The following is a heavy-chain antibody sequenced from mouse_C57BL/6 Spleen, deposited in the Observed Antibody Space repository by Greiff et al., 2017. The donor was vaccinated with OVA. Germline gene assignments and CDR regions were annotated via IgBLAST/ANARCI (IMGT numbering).Heavy chain of an antibody. CDR1: GFTFNTYA. J-gene: IGHJ1*03. Sequence: EVHLVESGGGLVQPKGSLKLSCAASGFTFNTYAMHWVRQAPGKGLEWVARIRSKSSNYATYYADSVKDRFTISRDDSQSMLYLQMNNLKTEDTAMYYCGRVGGGYYDWYFDVWGTGTTVTVSS. CDR3: GRVGGGYYDWYFDV. CDR2: IRSKSSNYAT. D-gene: IGHD2-3*01. V-gene: IGHV10-3*01.